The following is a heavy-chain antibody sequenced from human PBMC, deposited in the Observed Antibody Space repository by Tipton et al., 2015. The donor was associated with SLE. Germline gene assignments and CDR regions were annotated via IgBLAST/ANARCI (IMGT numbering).Heavy chain of an antibody. V-gene: IGHV4-34*01. Sequence: GLVKPSETLSLTCAVHGGSLSGYYWSWIRQPPGKGLEWIGEINHSGSTNYNPSLKSRVTISVDTSKNQFSLKLSSVTAADTAVYYCARGQWLLDYWGQGTLVTVSS. J-gene: IGHJ4*02. CDR1: GGSLSGYY. D-gene: IGHD6-19*01. CDR3: ARGQWLLDY. CDR2: INHSGST.